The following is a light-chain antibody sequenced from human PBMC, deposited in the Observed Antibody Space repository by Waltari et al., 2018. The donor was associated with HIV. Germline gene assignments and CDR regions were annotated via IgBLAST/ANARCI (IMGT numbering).Light chain of an antibody. CDR3: QQYNNWPFS. Sequence: ETVMTQSPATLSVSPGDRATLSCRASQSVSTNLAWYQQKPGQAPRLLIYGASTRATGSPARFSGSGSGTEFTLTISSLQSEDFVVYYCQQYNNWPFSFGQGTRLEIK. V-gene: IGKV3-15*01. J-gene: IGKJ5*01. CDR2: GAS. CDR1: QSVSTN.